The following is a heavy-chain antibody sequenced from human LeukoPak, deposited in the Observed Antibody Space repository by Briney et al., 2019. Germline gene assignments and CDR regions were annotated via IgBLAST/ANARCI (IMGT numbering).Heavy chain of an antibody. CDR2: ISDSGGSA. V-gene: IGHV3-23*01. CDR1: GITLSNYG. D-gene: IGHD3-10*01. CDR3: AKRGVVIRVVLVGFHKEAYYFES. J-gene: IGHJ4*02. Sequence: GGSLRLSCAVSGITLSNYGMSWVRQAPGKGLEWVAGISDSGGSAKYADSVKGRFTISRDNPKNTLFLQMNSLRAEDTAVYFCAKRGVVIRVVLVGFHKEAYYFESWGQGALVTVSS.